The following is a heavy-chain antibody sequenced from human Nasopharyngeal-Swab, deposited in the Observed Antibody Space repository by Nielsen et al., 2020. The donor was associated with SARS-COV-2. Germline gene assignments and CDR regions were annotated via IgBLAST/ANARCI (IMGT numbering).Heavy chain of an antibody. V-gene: IGHV4-39*07. J-gene: IGHJ5*02. CDR1: GGSISSSSYY. CDR3: ACGAFGELSLNWFDP. Sequence: SETLSLTCTVSGGSISSSSYYWSWIRQPPGKGLEWIGEINHSGSPNYNPSLKSRVTISVDTSKNQFSLKLSSVTAADTAVYYCACGAFGELSLNWFDPWGQGTLVTVSS. D-gene: IGHD3-10*01. CDR2: INHSGSP.